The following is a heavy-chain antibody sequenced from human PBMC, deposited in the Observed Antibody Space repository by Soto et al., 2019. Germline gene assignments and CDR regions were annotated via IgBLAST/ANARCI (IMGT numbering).Heavy chain of an antibody. J-gene: IGHJ3*02. CDR1: GGSISSYY. V-gene: IGHV4-59*08. Sequence: SETLSLTCTVSGGSISSYYWSWIRQPPGKGLEWIGYIYYSGGTNYNPSLKSRVTISVDTSKNQFSLKLSSVTAADTAVYYRARFNRRVVSNAFDIWGQGTMVTVSS. CDR3: ARFNRRVVSNAFDI. CDR2: IYYSGGT. D-gene: IGHD2-15*01.